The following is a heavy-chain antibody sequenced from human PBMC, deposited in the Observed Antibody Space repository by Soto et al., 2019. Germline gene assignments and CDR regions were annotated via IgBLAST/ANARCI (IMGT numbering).Heavy chain of an antibody. V-gene: IGHV3-23*01. CDR2: ISGSGGST. J-gene: IGHJ4*02. D-gene: IGHD3-22*01. Sequence: EVQLLESGGGLVQPGGSLRLSCAASGFTFSSYAMSWVRQAPGKGLEWVSAISGSGGSTYYADSVKGRFTISRDNSKNTLYLQMNSLRAEDTAVYYCAKGLPYDSSGYNSLDYWGQGTLVTVSS. CDR3: AKGLPYDSSGYNSLDY. CDR1: GFTFSSYA.